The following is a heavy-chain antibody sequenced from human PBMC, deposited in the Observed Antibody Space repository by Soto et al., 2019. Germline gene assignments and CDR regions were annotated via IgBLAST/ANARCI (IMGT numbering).Heavy chain of an antibody. V-gene: IGHV3-7*05. CDR3: ARDFVYQLLYRRPDYYGMDV. J-gene: IGHJ6*02. D-gene: IGHD2-2*02. Sequence: GGSLRLSCAASGFTFSSYWMSWVRQXPGKGLEWVANIKQDGSEKYYVDSVKGRFTISRDNAKNSLYLQMNSLRAEDTAVYYCARDFVYQLLYRRPDYYGMDVWGQGTTVTVSS. CDR2: IKQDGSEK. CDR1: GFTFSSYW.